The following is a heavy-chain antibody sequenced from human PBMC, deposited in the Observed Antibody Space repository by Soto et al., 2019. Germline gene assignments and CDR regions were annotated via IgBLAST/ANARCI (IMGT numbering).Heavy chain of an antibody. D-gene: IGHD1-26*01. CDR1: GFTFSSYG. Sequence: LSLTCAASGFTFSSYGMHWVRQAPGKGLEWVAVISYDGSNKYYADSVKGRFTISRDNSKNTLYLQMNSLRAEDTAVYYCAKDSGIVGAFRYYYGMDVWGQGTTVTVSS. CDR2: ISYDGSNK. CDR3: AKDSGIVGAFRYYYGMDV. V-gene: IGHV3-30*18. J-gene: IGHJ6*02.